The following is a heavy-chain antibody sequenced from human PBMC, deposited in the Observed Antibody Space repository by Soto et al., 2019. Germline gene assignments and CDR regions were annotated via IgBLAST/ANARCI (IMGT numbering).Heavy chain of an antibody. J-gene: IGHJ4*02. V-gene: IGHV3-30*18. CDR2: VSHDGRNT. D-gene: IGHD6-19*01. Sequence: VQLVESGGGVVQPGRSLRLSCAASGFTFSDYAMHWVRQAPGKGLEWVAVVSHDGRNTHYADSVKGRFTISRDSSKNTVSLEMNCWGAEDTVVYCCAKGGRHWLGPSDFNYWGQGALVTVSS. CDR1: GFTFSDYA. CDR3: AKGGRHWLGPSDFNY.